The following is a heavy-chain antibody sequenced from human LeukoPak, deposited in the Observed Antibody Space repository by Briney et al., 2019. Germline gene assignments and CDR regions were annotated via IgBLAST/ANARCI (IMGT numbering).Heavy chain of an antibody. D-gene: IGHD6-6*01. CDR3: ARHRSSWLIDY. CDR1: GSTFSSYS. CDR2: ISSSSSYI. J-gene: IGHJ4*02. V-gene: IGHV3-21*04. Sequence: PGGSLRLSCAASGSTFSSYSMNWVRQAPGKGLEWVSSISSSSSYIYYADSVRGRFTIYRDNSKNTLYLQMNSLRAEDTAVYYCARHRSSWLIDYWGQGTLVTVSS.